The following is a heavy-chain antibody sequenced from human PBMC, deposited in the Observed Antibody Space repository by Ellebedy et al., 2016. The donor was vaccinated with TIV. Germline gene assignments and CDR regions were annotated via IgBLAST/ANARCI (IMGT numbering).Heavy chain of an antibody. CDR3: ARDNSYNYYYMDV. V-gene: IGHV3-9*01. CDR1: GFTFDAYA. D-gene: IGHD1-26*01. CDR2: INWNSDSI. J-gene: IGHJ6*03. Sequence: GGSLRLSXAASGFTFDAYAMHWVRQAPGKGLEWVSGINWNSDSIDYADSVKGRFTVSRDNAKNSLYLQMSSLRPEDTALYYCARDNSYNYYYMDVWGKGTTVTVSS.